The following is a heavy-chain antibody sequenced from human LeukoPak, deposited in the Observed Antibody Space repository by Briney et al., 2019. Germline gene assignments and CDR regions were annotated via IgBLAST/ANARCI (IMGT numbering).Heavy chain of an antibody. CDR3: ARKGRDGYNIPPYYYYYMDV. Sequence: GGSLRLSCAASGFTFSSYSMNWVRQAPGKGLEWVSYISSSSSYIYCADSVKGRFTISRDNAKNSLYLQMNSLRAEDTAVYYCARKGRDGYNIPPYYYYYMDVWGKGTTVTVSS. D-gene: IGHD5-24*01. CDR1: GFTFSSYS. V-gene: IGHV3-21*01. J-gene: IGHJ6*03. CDR2: ISSSSSYI.